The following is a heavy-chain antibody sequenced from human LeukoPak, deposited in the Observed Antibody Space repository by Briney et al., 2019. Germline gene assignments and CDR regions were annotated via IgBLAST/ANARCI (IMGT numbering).Heavy chain of an antibody. CDR1: GFTVSSNY. J-gene: IGHJ4*02. CDR3: ARVQDDYVWGSYRQHFLYYFDY. V-gene: IGHV3-66*01. Sequence: GGSLRLSCAASGFTVSSNYMSWVRQAPGKRLEWVSVIYSGGSTYYADSVKGRFTISRDNTKNTLYLQMNSLRAEDTAVYYCARVQDDYVWGSYRQHFLYYFDYWGQGTLVTVSS. D-gene: IGHD3-16*02. CDR2: IYSGGST.